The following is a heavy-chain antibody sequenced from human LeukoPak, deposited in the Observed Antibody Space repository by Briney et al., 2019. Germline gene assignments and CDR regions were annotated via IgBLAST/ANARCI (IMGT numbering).Heavy chain of an antibody. CDR2: INHSGST. V-gene: IGHV4-34*01. CDR3: ARGSAPRYCSSTSCFFDY. J-gene: IGHJ4*02. Sequence: SETLSLTCAVYGGSFSGYYWSWIRQPPGKGLEWIGEINHSGSTNYNPPLKSRVTISVDTSKNQFSLKLSSVTAADTAVYYCARGSAPRYCSSTSCFFDYWGQGTLVTVSS. CDR1: GGSFSGYY. D-gene: IGHD2-2*01.